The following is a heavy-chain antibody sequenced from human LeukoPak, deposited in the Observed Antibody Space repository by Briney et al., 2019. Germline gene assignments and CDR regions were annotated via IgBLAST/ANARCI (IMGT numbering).Heavy chain of an antibody. J-gene: IGHJ4*02. V-gene: IGHV1-69*08. CDR1: GGTFSSYT. CDR2: IIPILGRA. CDR3: ARDESHTRILDY. D-gene: IGHD2/OR15-2a*01. Sequence: SVKVSCKASGGTFSSYTIRWVRQAPGQGLEWMGRIIPILGRATYAQKFQGRVTITANKSTRTAYMELSSLRSGDTTVYYCARDESHTRILDYWGQGALVTVSS.